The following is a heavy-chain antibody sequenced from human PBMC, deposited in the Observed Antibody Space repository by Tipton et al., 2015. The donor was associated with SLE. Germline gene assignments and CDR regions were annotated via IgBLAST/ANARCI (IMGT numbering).Heavy chain of an antibody. V-gene: IGHV1-2*06. CDR1: GYKFSAYY. D-gene: IGHD2-2*02. J-gene: IGHJ4*02. CDR2: SNPYSGGA. CDR3: AFAQAPHCSSASCYTDFDS. Sequence: QSGAEVKKPGASVKVSCRSSGYKFSAYYIHWVRQAPGQGLEWMGRSNPYSGGADHARKFQGRDTITADKSTSTAYMELSSLRSDDTAVYYCAFAQAPHCSSASCYTDFDSWGQGALVAVSS.